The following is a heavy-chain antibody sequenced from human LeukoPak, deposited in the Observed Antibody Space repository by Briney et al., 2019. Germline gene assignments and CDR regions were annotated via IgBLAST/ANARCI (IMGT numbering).Heavy chain of an antibody. D-gene: IGHD6-13*01. CDR2: IHPNSGGT. J-gene: IGHJ6*03. CDR3: ARDGQQLVPARYYYYYMDV. Sequence: ASVKVSCKASGYTFTGYFIHRVRQAPGQGLEWMGWIHPNSGGTYYAQKFQGRVTMTRDTSISTAYMELSRLRSDDTAVYYCARDGQQLVPARYYYYYMDVWGKGTTVTISS. CDR1: GYTFTGYF. V-gene: IGHV1-2*02.